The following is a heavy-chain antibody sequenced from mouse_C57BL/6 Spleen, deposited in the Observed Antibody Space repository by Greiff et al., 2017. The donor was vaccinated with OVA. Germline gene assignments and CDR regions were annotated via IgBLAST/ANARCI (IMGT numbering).Heavy chain of an antibody. Sequence: EVHLVESGPGLVKPSQSLSLTCSVTGYSITSGYYWNWIRQFPGNKLEWMGYISYDGSNNYNPSLKNRISITRDTSKNQFFLKLNSVTTEDTATYYCATLLDYFDYWGQGTTLTVSS. CDR2: ISYDGSN. V-gene: IGHV3-6*01. D-gene: IGHD2-1*01. CDR3: ATLLDYFDY. CDR1: GYSITSGYY. J-gene: IGHJ2*01.